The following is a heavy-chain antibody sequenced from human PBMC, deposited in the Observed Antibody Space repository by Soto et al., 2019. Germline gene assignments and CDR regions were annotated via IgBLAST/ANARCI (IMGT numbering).Heavy chain of an antibody. CDR2: ISYDGSNK. Sequence: GGSLRLSCAASGFTFSSYGMHWVRQAPGKGLEWVAVISYDGSNKYYADSVKGRFTISRDNSKNTLYLQMNSLRAEDTAVYYCAKDSDYSSGWYAHWGQGTLVTVSS. D-gene: IGHD6-19*01. CDR1: GFTFSSYG. CDR3: AKDSDYSSGWYAH. V-gene: IGHV3-30*18. J-gene: IGHJ4*02.